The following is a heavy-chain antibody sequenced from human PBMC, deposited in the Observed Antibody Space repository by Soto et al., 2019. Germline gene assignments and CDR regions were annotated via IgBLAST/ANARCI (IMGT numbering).Heavy chain of an antibody. CDR2: IHQNGIT. CDR1: GASVNDGNFY. V-gene: IGHV4-61*03. CDR3: ARSLTLGALPSRFHR. D-gene: IGHD3-16*02. J-gene: IGHJ5*02. Sequence: QVQLQESGPGLVKPSATLSLTCSVSGASVNDGNFYWNWIRQSPGKGLECIGFIHQNGITIYNPSLKRRVTMSLDTSKNDCSLKLSSGTVAYTAIYYCARSLTLGALPSRFHRWGQGAQVTVSS.